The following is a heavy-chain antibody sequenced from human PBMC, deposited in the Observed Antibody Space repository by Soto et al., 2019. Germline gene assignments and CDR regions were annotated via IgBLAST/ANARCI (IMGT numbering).Heavy chain of an antibody. Sequence: SETLSLTCTVSGGSISSYYWSWIRQPPGKGLEWIGYIYYSGSTNYNPSLKSRVTISVDTSKNQFSLKLSSVTAADTAVYYCARAADGKGGGFDYWGQGTLVTVSS. J-gene: IGHJ4*02. CDR1: GGSISSYY. CDR2: IYYSGST. V-gene: IGHV4-59*01. D-gene: IGHD6-13*01. CDR3: ARAADGKGGGFDY.